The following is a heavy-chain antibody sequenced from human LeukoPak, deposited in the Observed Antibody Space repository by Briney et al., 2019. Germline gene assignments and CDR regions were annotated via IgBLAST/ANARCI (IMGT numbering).Heavy chain of an antibody. V-gene: IGHV3-23*01. CDR1: GFTFSSYA. J-gene: IGHJ5*02. CDR3: AKARLETYYDFWSGYREDNWFDP. D-gene: IGHD3-3*01. CDR2: ISGSGGST. Sequence: GGSLSLSCAASGFTFSSYAMSWVRQAPGKGLEWVSAISGSGGSTYYADSVKGRFTISRDNSKNTLYLQMNSLRAEDTAVYYCAKARLETYYDFWSGYREDNWFDPWGQGTLVTVSS.